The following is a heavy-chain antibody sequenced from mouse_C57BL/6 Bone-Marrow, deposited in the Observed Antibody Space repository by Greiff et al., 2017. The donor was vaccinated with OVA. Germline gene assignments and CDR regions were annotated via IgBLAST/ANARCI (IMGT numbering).Heavy chain of an antibody. J-gene: IGHJ4*01. CDR1: GYTFTSYW. CDR2: IDPSDSYT. V-gene: IGHV1-69*01. D-gene: IGHD1-1*01. CDR3: ARKLRYLYYYAMDY. Sequence: VQLQQPGAELVMPGASVKLSCKASGYTFTSYWMHWVKQRPGQGLEWIGEIDPSDSYTNYNQKFKGKSTLTVDKSSSTAYMQLSSLTSEDSAVYYGARKLRYLYYYAMDYWGQGTAVTVSS.